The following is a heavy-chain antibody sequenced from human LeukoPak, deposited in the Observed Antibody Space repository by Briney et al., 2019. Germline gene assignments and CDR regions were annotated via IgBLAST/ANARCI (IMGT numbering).Heavy chain of an antibody. CDR3: AMGAIVATIDY. CDR2: IYRGSST. CDR1: GLTVSSNY. Sequence: GGSLRLSCAASGLTVSSNYMSWVRQAPGQGLEWVSLIYRGSSTYYADSVKGRFTISRDKSKNTLYLQTSSLRVEDTAVYYCAMGAIVATIDYWGQGTLVSVSS. V-gene: IGHV3-66*01. D-gene: IGHD5-12*01. J-gene: IGHJ4*02.